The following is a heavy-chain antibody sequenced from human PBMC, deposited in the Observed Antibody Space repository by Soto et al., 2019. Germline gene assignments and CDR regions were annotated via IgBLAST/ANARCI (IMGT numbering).Heavy chain of an antibody. V-gene: IGHV4-59*01. CDR3: ARDRGGASI. J-gene: IGHJ3*02. Sequence: SETLSLTCTVSGGSISSYYWSWIRQPPGKGLEWIGYIYYSGSTNYNPSLKRRVSISVDTSKNQFSMRLSSVTAADTAVYYCARDRGGASIWGQGTMVIVSS. CDR2: IYYSGST. D-gene: IGHD1-26*01. CDR1: GGSISSYY.